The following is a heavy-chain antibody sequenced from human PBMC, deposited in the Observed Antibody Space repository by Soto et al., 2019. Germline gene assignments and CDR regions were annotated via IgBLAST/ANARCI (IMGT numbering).Heavy chain of an antibody. Sequence: EVQLLESGGDLVQPGGSLRLSCAAPGFTFSSYAMSWVRQAPGKGLEWVSSITGSGGTTFYADSVKGRLTISRDNSKNTLYVQMDILRAEDTAVYYCAKDLSPNMGCMDVWGPGTTVTVSS. D-gene: IGHD3-10*01. CDR3: AKDLSPNMGCMDV. CDR1: GFTFSSYA. CDR2: ITGSGGTT. V-gene: IGHV3-23*01. J-gene: IGHJ6*02.